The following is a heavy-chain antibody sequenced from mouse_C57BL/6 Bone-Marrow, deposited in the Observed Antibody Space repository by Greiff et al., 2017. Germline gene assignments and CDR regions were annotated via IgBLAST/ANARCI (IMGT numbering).Heavy chain of an antibody. CDR1: GYTFTDYY. D-gene: IGHD1-1*01. Sequence: VQLQQSGPELVKPGASVKISCKASGYTFTDYYMNWVKQSHGKSLEWIGDINPNNGGTSYNQKFKGKATLTVDKSSSTAYMELRSLTSEDSAVYYGARDDYGSSSGEYWGQGTTLTVSA. CDR2: INPNNGGT. CDR3: ARDDYGSSSGEY. V-gene: IGHV1-26*01. J-gene: IGHJ2*01.